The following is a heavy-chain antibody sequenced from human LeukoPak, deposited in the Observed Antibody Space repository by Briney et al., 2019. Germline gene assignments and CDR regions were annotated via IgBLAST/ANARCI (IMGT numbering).Heavy chain of an antibody. CDR1: GGTFSSYA. CDR2: IIPILGIA. D-gene: IGHD6-19*01. J-gene: IGHJ3*02. Sequence: GASVKVSCKASGGTFSSYAISWVRQAPGQGLEWMGRIIPILGIANYAQKFQGRVTMTRDTSTSTVYMELSSLRSEDTAVYYCARDLAMGIDSDAFDIWGQGTMVTVSS. CDR3: ARDLAMGIDSDAFDI. V-gene: IGHV1-69*04.